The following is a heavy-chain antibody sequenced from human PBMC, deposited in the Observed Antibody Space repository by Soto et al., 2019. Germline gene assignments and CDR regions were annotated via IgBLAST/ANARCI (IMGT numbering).Heavy chain of an antibody. CDR1: GFTFSSYA. D-gene: IGHD5-18*01. CDR2: ISYDGSNK. CDR3: AKPHPHSYGLENYFDY. Sequence: QVQLVESGGGVVQPGRSLRLSCAASGFTFSSYAMHWVRQAPGQGLEWVAVISYDGSNKYYADSVKGRFTISRDNSKNTLYLQMNSLRAEDTAVYYCAKPHPHSYGLENYFDYWGQGTLVTVSS. J-gene: IGHJ4*02. V-gene: IGHV3-30-3*02.